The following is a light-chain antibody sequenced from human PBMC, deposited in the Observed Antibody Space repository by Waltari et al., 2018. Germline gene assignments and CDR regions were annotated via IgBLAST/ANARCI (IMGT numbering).Light chain of an antibody. CDR3: QQYNSYARA. Sequence: DIQMTQSPSTLSASVGDRVTITCRARQSISSWLAWYQQKQGKAPKLLIYKAASLEIGVPSRFSGSGSGTEVTLTISSLQPDDFATYDCQQYNSYARAFGQGTKVEIK. J-gene: IGKJ1*01. V-gene: IGKV1-5*03. CDR2: KAA. CDR1: QSISSW.